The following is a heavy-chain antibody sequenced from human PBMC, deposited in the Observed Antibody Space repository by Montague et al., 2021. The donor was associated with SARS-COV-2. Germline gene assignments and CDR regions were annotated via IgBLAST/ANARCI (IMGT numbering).Heavy chain of an antibody. Sequence: TLSLTCTVSGGSISSSSYYWGWIRQPPGKGLEWIGSIYYSGSTYYNPSLKSRVTISVDTSKNQFSLKLSSVTAADTAVYYCARHGKTRIAMIVVVIGYCDYWGQGTLVTVSS. D-gene: IGHD3-22*01. CDR2: IYYSGST. CDR3: ARHGKTRIAMIVVVIGYCDY. V-gene: IGHV4-39*01. J-gene: IGHJ4*02. CDR1: GGSISSSSYY.